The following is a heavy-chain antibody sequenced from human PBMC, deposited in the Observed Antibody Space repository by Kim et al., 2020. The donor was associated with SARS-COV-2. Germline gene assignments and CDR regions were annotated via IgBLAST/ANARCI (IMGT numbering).Heavy chain of an antibody. CDR2: IKRDGSER. CDR1: GITSSSYW. Sequence: GSLRLSCVESGITSSSYWLTCVRQAPGKGLEWVANIKRDGSERYSGDSVKGRFTISRDNAKSSVFLQMNSLRSEDTAVYYCGISGIWGQGALVTVSS. V-gene: IGHV3-7*01. CDR3: GISGI. J-gene: IGHJ4*02.